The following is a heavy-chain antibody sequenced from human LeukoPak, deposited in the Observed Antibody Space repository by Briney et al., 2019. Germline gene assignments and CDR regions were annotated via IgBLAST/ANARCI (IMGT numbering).Heavy chain of an antibody. V-gene: IGHV3-21*01. CDR1: GFTFSSYS. Sequence: PGGSLRLSCAASGFTFSSYSMTWVRQAPGKGLEWVSSISSSSSYIYYADSVKGRFTISRDNAKNSLYLQMNSLRAEDTAVYYCARVLYYDSSGYYYLSYYYYGMDVWGQGTTVTVSS. J-gene: IGHJ6*02. CDR2: ISSSSSYI. CDR3: ARVLYYDSSGYYYLSYYYYGMDV. D-gene: IGHD3-22*01.